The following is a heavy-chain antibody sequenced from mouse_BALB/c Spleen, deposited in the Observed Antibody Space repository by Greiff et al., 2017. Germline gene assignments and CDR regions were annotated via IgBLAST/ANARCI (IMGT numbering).Heavy chain of an antibody. J-gene: IGHJ2*01. CDR1: GFTFSSFG. V-gene: IGHV5-17*02. CDR3: ARKGNYGSSPLDY. CDR2: ISSGSSTI. D-gene: IGHD1-1*01. Sequence: EVQGVESGGGLVQPGGSRKLSCAASGFTFSSFGMHWVRQAPEKGLEWVAYISSGSSTIYYADTVKGRFTISRDNPKNTLFLQMTSLRSEDTAMYYCARKGNYGSSPLDYWGQGTTLTVAS.